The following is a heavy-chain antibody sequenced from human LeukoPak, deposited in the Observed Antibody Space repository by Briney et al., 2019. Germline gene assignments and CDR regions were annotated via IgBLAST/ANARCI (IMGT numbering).Heavy chain of an antibody. J-gene: IGHJ4*02. Sequence: PGGSLRLSCAASGFTFSGSAMHWVRQASGKGLEWVGRIRSKANSYATAYAASVKGRFTISRDDSKNSLYLQMNSLKTEDTAVYYCARVPYYYDSSGYLPDYWGQGTLVTVSS. CDR2: IRSKANSYAT. V-gene: IGHV3-73*01. D-gene: IGHD3-22*01. CDR1: GFTFSGSA. CDR3: ARVPYYYDSSGYLPDY.